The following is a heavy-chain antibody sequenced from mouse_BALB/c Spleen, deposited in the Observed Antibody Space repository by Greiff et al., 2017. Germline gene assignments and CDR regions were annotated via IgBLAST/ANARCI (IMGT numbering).Heavy chain of an antibody. J-gene: IGHJ2*01. CDR3: TRHQDGGTWDD. CDR1: GFTFSSYG. Sequence: VQLLQSGGDLVKPGGSLKLSCAASGFTFSSYGMSWVRQTPDKRLEWVATISSGGSYTYYPDSVKGRFTISRDNAKNTLYLQMSSLKSEDTAMYYGTRHQDGGTWDDWGQGTTLTVSS. V-gene: IGHV5-6*01. D-gene: IGHD4-1*01. CDR2: ISSGGSYT.